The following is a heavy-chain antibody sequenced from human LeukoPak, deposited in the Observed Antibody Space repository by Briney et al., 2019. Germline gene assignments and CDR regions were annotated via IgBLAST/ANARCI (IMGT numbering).Heavy chain of an antibody. CDR3: ARCGYSYDLDY. V-gene: IGHV3-48*03. J-gene: IGHJ4*02. D-gene: IGHD5-18*01. Sequence: GRSLRLSCEASGFTFSSYEMNWVRQAPGKGLEWVSYISSSGSTIYYADSVKGRFTISRDNAKNSLYLQMNSLRAEDTAVYYCARCGYSYDLDYWGQGTLVTVSS. CDR1: GFTFSSYE. CDR2: ISSSGSTI.